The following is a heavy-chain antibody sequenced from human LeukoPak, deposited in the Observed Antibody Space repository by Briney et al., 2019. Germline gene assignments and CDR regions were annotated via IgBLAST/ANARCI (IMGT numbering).Heavy chain of an antibody. Sequence: ASVTVSCKASGYTFTNYDINWVRQATGQGLEWMGWMNPNSGNTGYAQKFQGRVTMTRSTSISTAYMELSSLRCEDTAMYYCARGPGCTSNSCPYYFDYWGQGTLVTVSS. CDR2: MNPNSGNT. CDR1: GYTFTNYD. D-gene: IGHD2-2*01. V-gene: IGHV1-8*01. CDR3: ARGPGCTSNSCPYYFDY. J-gene: IGHJ4*02.